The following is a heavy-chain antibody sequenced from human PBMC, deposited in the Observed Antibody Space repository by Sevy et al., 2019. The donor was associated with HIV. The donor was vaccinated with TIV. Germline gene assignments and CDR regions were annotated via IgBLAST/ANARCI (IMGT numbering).Heavy chain of an antibody. J-gene: IGHJ3*02. V-gene: IGHV3-15*01. D-gene: IGHD6-19*01. CDR3: TTAGPSVGWYDAFDI. CDR2: IKSKTDGGTT. Sequence: GGSLRLSCAASGFTFSNAWMSWVRQAPGKGLEWVGRIKSKTDGGTTDYAAPVKGRFTISRDDSKNTLYLQMNSLKTEDTAVHYCTTAGPSVGWYDAFDIWGQGTMVTVSS. CDR1: GFTFSNAW.